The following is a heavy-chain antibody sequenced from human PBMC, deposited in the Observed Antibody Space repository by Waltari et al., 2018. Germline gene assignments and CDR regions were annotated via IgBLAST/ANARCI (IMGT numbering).Heavy chain of an antibody. CDR2: IYHSGST. V-gene: IGHV4-38-2*02. J-gene: IGHJ3*02. CDR1: GYSMSSGYY. D-gene: IGHD5-12*01. Sequence: QVQLQELGPGLVKPSETLSLTCTVSGYSMSSGYYWGWIRQPPGKGLEWIGSIYHSGSTYYNPSLKSRVTISVDTSKNQFSLKLSSVTAADTAVYYCAREGGGYDEDAFDIWGQGTMVTVSS. CDR3: AREGGGYDEDAFDI.